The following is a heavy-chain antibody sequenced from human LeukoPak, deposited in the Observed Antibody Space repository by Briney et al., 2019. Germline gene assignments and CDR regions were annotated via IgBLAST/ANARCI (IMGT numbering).Heavy chain of an antibody. D-gene: IGHD1-1*01. CDR3: ARDKRLERRLDNWFDP. CDR1: GGTFSSYA. J-gene: IGHJ5*02. Sequence: GASVKVSCKASGGTFSSYAISWVRQAPGQGLEWMGGIIPIFGTANYAQKFQGRVTITTDESTSTAYMELSSLRAEDTAVYYCARDKRLERRLDNWFDPWGQGTLVTVSS. CDR2: IIPIFGTA. V-gene: IGHV1-69*05.